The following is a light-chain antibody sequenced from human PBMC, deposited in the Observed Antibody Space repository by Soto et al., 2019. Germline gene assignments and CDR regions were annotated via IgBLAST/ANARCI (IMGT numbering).Light chain of an antibody. CDR2: GAS. CDR1: QSITNSY. CDR3: HQYGSSRFT. Sequence: EIVLTQSPGTLSLSPGERATLSCRASQSITNSYLAWYQQKPGQAPRLLVYGASSRATGIPDRFSGSGSGTDVTLTISRLEPEEFAVYYCHQYGSSRFTFGPGTKVDVK. J-gene: IGKJ3*01. V-gene: IGKV3-20*01.